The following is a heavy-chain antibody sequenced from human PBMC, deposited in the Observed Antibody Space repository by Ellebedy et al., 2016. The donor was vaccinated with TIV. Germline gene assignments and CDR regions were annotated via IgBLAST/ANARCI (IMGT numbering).Heavy chain of an antibody. CDR3: ARRGSYGDYAGHINNWCDR. D-gene: IGHD4-17*01. CDR2: IRGDSEK. J-gene: IGHJ5*02. Sequence: PGGSLRLSCVASGFSFRSYLMSWVRQAPGNFLDWVANIRGDSEKYYVDSVKGRFTISRDNSENSLYLQMDNLRGDDTAVYFCARRGSYGDYAGHINNWCDRWGQGTLVTVSS. V-gene: IGHV3-7*01. CDR1: GFSFRSYL.